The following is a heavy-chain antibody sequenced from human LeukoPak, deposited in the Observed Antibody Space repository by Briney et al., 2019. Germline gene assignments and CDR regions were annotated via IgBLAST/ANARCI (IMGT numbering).Heavy chain of an antibody. J-gene: IGHJ6*03. D-gene: IGHD6-19*01. Sequence: SETLSLTCAVYGGSFSGYYWSWIRQPPGKGLEWIGEINHSGSTNYYASLKSRVTISVDTSKNQFSLKLSTVTAADTAVYYCARVKLQWLVRQHYYYYYYMDVWGKGTTVTVSS. CDR1: GGSFSGYY. CDR2: INHSGST. CDR3: ARVKLQWLVRQHYYYYYYMDV. V-gene: IGHV4-34*01.